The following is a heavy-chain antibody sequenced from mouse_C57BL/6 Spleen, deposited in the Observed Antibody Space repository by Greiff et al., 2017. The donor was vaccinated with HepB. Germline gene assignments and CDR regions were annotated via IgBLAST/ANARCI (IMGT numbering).Heavy chain of an antibody. CDR3: ASSPSGYGSSSYYFDY. D-gene: IGHD1-1*01. J-gene: IGHJ2*01. Sequence: VQLQQPGAELVRPGTSVKLSCKASGYTFTSYWMHWVKQRPGQGLEWIGVIDPSDSYTNYNQKFKGKATLTVDTSSSTAYMQLSSLTSEDSAVYYCASSPSGYGSSSYYFDYWGQGTTLTVSS. CDR2: IDPSDSYT. CDR1: GYTFTSYW. V-gene: IGHV1-59*01.